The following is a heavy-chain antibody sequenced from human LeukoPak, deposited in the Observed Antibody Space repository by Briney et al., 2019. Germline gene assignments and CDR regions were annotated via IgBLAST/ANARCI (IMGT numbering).Heavy chain of an antibody. J-gene: IGHJ4*02. CDR1: GFTFSSYA. CDR2: ISGSGGST. V-gene: IGHV3-23*01. D-gene: IGHD6-19*01. Sequence: PGGSLRLSCAVSGFTFSSYAMSWVRQAPGKGLEWVSGISGSGGSTYYADSVKGRFTISRDNSKNTLYLQMNSLRAEDTAVYYCAKGEVAGTPYYFDYWGQGTLVTVSS. CDR3: AKGEVAGTPYYFDY.